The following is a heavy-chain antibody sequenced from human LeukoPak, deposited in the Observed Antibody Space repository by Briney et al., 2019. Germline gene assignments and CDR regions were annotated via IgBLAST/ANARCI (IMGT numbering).Heavy chain of an antibody. CDR1: GGTCCGYY. J-gene: IGHJ4*02. Sequence: SETLSLTCSVYGGTCCGYYWSWLRHAPGKGLVWIGVINFSGSTNYNPSLKSRVTISVDTSKNQFSLKLSSVTAADTAVYYCARGVRLALRFLEWSRRGDYWGQGTLVTVSS. V-gene: IGHV4-34*01. CDR2: INFSGST. D-gene: IGHD3-3*01. CDR3: ARGVRLALRFLEWSRRGDY.